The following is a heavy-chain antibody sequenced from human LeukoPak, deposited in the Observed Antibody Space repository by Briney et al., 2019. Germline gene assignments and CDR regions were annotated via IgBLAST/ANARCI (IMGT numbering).Heavy chain of an antibody. Sequence: ASVKVSCKVSGYTPTELSMHWVRQAPGKGLEWMGGFDPEDGETIYAQKFQGRVTMTEDTSTDTAYMELSSLRSEDTAVYYCATTYLRYYYGSGSYFDLWGRGTLVTVSS. V-gene: IGHV1-24*01. D-gene: IGHD3-10*01. CDR2: FDPEDGET. CDR1: GYTPTELS. J-gene: IGHJ2*01. CDR3: ATTYLRYYYGSGSYFDL.